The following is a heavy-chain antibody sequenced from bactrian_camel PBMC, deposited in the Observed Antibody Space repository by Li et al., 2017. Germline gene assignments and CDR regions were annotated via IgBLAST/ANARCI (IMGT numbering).Heavy chain of an antibody. CDR3: VTGPRESFGY. CDR1: RSENSRIS. D-gene: IGHD7*01. J-gene: IGHJ6*01. V-gene: IGHV3S53*01. Sequence: QLVESGGGSVQAGGSLRLSCAVSRSENSRISMAWFRQAPGEEREVVAVIDSDGTTSYVESVKGRFTISRDNSKNTVYLQMNSLKSEDTALYYCVTGPRESFGYWGQGTQVTVS. CDR2: IDSDGTT.